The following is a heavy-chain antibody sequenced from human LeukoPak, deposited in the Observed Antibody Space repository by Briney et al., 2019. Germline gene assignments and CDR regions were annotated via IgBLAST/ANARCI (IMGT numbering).Heavy chain of an antibody. CDR1: EFTFSSYN. CDR2: ISSSGSYI. CDR3: ASDPYDSSGYYPDW. D-gene: IGHD3-22*01. Sequence: GGSLRLSCAASEFTFSSYNMNWVRQAPGKGLEWVSSISSSGSYIYYADSVKGRFTISRDNAKNSLYLQMNSLRAEDTAVYYCASDPYDSSGYYPDWWGQGTLVTVSS. V-gene: IGHV3-21*01. J-gene: IGHJ4*02.